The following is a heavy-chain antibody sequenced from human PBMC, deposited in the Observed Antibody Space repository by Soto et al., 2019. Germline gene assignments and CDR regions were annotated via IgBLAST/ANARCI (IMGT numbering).Heavy chain of an antibody. CDR3: ARLVTMVRGVIYYYYGMDV. J-gene: IGHJ6*02. V-gene: IGHV4-39*01. Sequence: PAATPSFTCTFGDGSIRTSTHAAGSIRQPPGKGLEWIGSIYYSGSTYYNPSLKSRVTISVETSKNQFSLKLSSVTAADTAVYYCARLVTMVRGVIYYYYGMDVWGQGTTVTVSS. D-gene: IGHD3-10*01. CDR2: IYYSGST. CDR1: DGSIRTSTHA.